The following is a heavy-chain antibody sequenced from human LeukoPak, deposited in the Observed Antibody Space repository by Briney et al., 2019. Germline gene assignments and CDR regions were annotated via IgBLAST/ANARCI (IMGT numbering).Heavy chain of an antibody. V-gene: IGHV3-74*01. D-gene: IGHD3-10*01. CDR1: GFTFSSYW. CDR3: AKSFSAVPYYYGPFDY. J-gene: IGHJ4*02. CDR2: INSDGSST. Sequence: GGSLRLFCAASGFTFSSYWMHWVRQAPGKGLVWVSRINSDGSSTSYADSVEGRFTISRDNAKNTLYLQMNSLRAEDTAVYYCAKSFSAVPYYYGPFDYWGQGTLVTVSS.